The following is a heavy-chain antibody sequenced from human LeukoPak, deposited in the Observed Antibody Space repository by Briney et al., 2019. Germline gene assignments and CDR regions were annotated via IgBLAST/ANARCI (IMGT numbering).Heavy chain of an antibody. CDR3: ARVDYSSGGAFYI. J-gene: IGHJ3*02. D-gene: IGHD6-19*01. V-gene: IGHV4-59*12. CDR2: IYYSGST. Sequence: SETLSLTCTVSGGSISSYYWSWIRQPPGKGLEWIGYIYYSGSTNYNPSLKSRVSISVDTSKNQFSLKLSSVTAADTAVYYWARVDYSSGGAFYIWGQGTMVTVSS. CDR1: GGSISSYY.